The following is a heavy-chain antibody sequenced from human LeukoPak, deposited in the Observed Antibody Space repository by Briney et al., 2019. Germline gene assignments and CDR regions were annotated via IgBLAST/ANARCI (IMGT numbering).Heavy chain of an antibody. CDR1: GDSVSSNTAA. CDR3: AREGYNYAQFDY. CDR2: TYYRFKWYN. V-gene: IGHV6-1*01. J-gene: IGHJ4*02. D-gene: IGHD5-18*01. Sequence: SQTLSLTCVISGDSVSSNTAAWNWIRQSPSRGLEWLGRTYYRFKWYNDYAVSVKSRITINPVTSKNQVSLQLNSVTPEDTAAYYCAREGYNYAQFDYRGQGTLVTVSS.